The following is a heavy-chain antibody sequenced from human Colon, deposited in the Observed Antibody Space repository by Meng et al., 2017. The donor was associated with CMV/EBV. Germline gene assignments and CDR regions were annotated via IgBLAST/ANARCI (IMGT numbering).Heavy chain of an antibody. CDR3: ARAPDIGGRPPGPFQY. D-gene: IGHD5-12*01. V-gene: IGHV4-34*01. CDR1: GETFSGFY. Sequence: QGRLTRWGEGLLKPFVTLPLPCAVYGETFSGFYWSWLRHPPGKGLEWIGEINHSGSTNYNPSLKSRVTISVDTSKNQFSLKLSSVTAADTAVYYCARAPDIGGRPPGPFQYWSQGALVTVSS. J-gene: IGHJ4*02. CDR2: INHSGST.